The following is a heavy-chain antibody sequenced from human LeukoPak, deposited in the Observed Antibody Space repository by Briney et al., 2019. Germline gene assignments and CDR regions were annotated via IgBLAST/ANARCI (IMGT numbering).Heavy chain of an antibody. CDR1: GGSISSNNYY. Sequence: PSETLSLTCTAPGGSISSNNYYWGWIRQPPGKGLEWIGSIYYSGSTYYNPSLKSRVTISVDTSKNQFSLKLSSVTAADTAVYFCARRGYSTCWFDPWGRGTLVTVSS. J-gene: IGHJ5*02. CDR2: IYYSGST. V-gene: IGHV4-39*01. CDR3: ARRGYSTCWFDP. D-gene: IGHD6-13*01.